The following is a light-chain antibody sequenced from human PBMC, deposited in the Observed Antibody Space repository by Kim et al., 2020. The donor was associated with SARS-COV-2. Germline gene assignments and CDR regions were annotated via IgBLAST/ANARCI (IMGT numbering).Light chain of an antibody. J-gene: IGKJ4*01. CDR2: GAS. CDR1: QSVSGN. V-gene: IGKV3-15*01. CDR3: QRGLT. Sequence: PTLSLSPGESAARSCRASQSVSGNLVWYQQRPGQAPRLLIYGASIRATGVPARFSGSGSGTEFTLTISSLQSEDFAVYYCQRGLTFGGGTKVDIK.